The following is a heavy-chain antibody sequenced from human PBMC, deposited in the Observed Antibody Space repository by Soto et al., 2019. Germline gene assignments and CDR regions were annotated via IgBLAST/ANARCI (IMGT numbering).Heavy chain of an antibody. CDR2: ISGRGGST. V-gene: IGHV3-23*01. CDR1: GFTFSSDA. CDR3: AKDSITPGAFAN. J-gene: IGHJ3*02. Sequence: EVQLLESGGGLVQPGGSLRLSCAASGFTFSSDAMSWFRQALGKGLEWVSAISGRGGSTYYADSEKGRFTISRDNSKNTLELHLNSLRAEDTAVYYGAKDSITPGAFANWCQGTMVTDSS. D-gene: IGHD3-10*01.